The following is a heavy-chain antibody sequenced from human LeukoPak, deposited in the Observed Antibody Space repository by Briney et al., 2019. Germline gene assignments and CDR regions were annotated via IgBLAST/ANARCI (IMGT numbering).Heavy chain of an antibody. CDR3: ARALRTTGTSPGY. V-gene: IGHV1-69*04. CDR2: IIPILGIA. CDR1: GGTFSSYA. D-gene: IGHD1-1*01. J-gene: IGHJ4*02. Sequence: SVKVSCKASGGTFSSYAISWVRQAPGQGLEWMGRIIPILGIANYAQKFQGRVTITADKSTSTAYMELSSLRSEDTAVYYCARALRTTGTSPGYWGQGTLVTVSS.